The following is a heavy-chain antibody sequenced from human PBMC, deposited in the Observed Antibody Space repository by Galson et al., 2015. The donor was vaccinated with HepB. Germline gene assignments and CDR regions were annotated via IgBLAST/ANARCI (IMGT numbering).Heavy chain of an antibody. J-gene: IGHJ4*02. CDR2: IGSKADGYAT. CDR1: GFTFSGSA. CDR3: IRLGNLVGYSSS. V-gene: IGHV3-73*01. D-gene: IGHD6-13*01. Sequence: SLRLSCAASGFTFSGSAIHWVRQASGRGLEWVGRIGSKADGYATASTTSVQGRFTISRDDSKNTAYLQMKRLKTEDTAVYYCIRLGNLVGYSSSWGQGTLVTVSS.